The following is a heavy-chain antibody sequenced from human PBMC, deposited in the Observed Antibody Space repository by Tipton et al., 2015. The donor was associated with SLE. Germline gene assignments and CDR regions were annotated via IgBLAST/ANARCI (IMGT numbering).Heavy chain of an antibody. J-gene: IGHJ3*02. D-gene: IGHD1-26*01. CDR1: GGSISSHGYS. CDR3: SREKIVDTGEKVFDI. CDR2: IYQSGAT. Sequence: TLSLTCAVSGGSISSHGYSWSWIRQPPGKGLEWIGYIYQSGATYYNPSLNSRVTISVDRSKNQFSLNLSSVTAADTAVYYCSREKIVDTGEKVFDIWGQGTMVTVSS. V-gene: IGHV4-30-2*01.